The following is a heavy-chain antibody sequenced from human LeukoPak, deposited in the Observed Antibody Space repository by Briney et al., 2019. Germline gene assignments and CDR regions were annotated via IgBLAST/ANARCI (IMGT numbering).Heavy chain of an antibody. V-gene: IGHV3-74*01. J-gene: IGHJ2*01. Sequence: GGSLRLSCAASGFIFSNYWMHWVRQAPGKGLVWVSRIKTDGSTITYADSVKGRFTISRDNPMNTLYLQMDSLGAEDTAVYYCARVGQGEWFFDLWGRGTLVTVSS. CDR2: IKTDGSTI. D-gene: IGHD1-26*01. CDR1: GFIFSNYW. CDR3: ARVGQGEWFFDL.